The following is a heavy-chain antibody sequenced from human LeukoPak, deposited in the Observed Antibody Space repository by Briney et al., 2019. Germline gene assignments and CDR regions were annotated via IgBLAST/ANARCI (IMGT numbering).Heavy chain of an antibody. V-gene: IGHV4-59*08. CDR3: ARQTFLRYHYYGMDV. CDR2: IYYSGST. Sequence: PSETLSLTCTVSGGSISSYYWSWIRQPPGKGLEWIGYIYYSGSTNYNPSLKSRVTISVDTSKNQFSLKLSSVTAADTAVYYCARQTFLRYHYYGMDVWGQGTTVTVSS. D-gene: IGHD3-9*01. CDR1: GGSISSYY. J-gene: IGHJ6*02.